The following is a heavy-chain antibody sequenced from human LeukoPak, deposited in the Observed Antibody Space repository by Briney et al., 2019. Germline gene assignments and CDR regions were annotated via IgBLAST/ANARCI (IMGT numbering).Heavy chain of an antibody. CDR2: IYTSGST. Sequence: SETLSLTCTVSGGSISSGSYYWSWIRQPAGKGLEWIGRIYTSGSTNYNPSLKSRVTISVDTSKNQFSLKLSSVTAADTAVYYCARVYSSSWYYFDYWGQGTLVTVSS. D-gene: IGHD6-13*01. CDR1: GGSISSGSYY. V-gene: IGHV4-61*02. CDR3: ARVYSSSWYYFDY. J-gene: IGHJ4*02.